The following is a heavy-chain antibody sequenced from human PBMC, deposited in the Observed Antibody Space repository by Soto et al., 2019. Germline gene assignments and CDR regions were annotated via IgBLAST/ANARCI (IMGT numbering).Heavy chain of an antibody. Sequence: PSETLSLTCTVSGGSISSSSYYWGWIRQPPGKGLEWIGSIYYSGSTYYNPSLKSRVTISVDTSKNQFSLKLSSVTAADTAVYYCARHKEGYVILTGYHLYTDFDYWGQGTLVTGSS. CDR3: ARHKEGYVILTGYHLYTDFDY. CDR2: IYYSGST. CDR1: GGSISSSSYY. V-gene: IGHV4-39*01. J-gene: IGHJ4*02. D-gene: IGHD3-9*01.